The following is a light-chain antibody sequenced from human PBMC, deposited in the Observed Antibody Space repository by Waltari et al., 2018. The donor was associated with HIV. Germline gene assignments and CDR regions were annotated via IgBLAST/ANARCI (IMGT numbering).Light chain of an antibody. CDR3: TSYISGTSPV. J-gene: IGLJ2*01. Sequence: QSALTQPASVSGSPGQSITISCDLNDNEYVSWYQRHPGNAPKVSIYEVTNRPSGLSNRFSGSKSGNTAPLTISGLQPEDDADYFCTSYISGTSPVFGRGTRVTVL. CDR2: EVT. CDR1: DLNDNEY. V-gene: IGLV2-14*01.